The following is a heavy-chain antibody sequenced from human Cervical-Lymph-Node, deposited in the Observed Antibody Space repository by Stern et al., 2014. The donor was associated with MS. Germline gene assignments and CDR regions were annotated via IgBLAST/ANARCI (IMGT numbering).Heavy chain of an antibody. CDR2: IYPSGSS. CDR3: AGGTPYYYYGMDV. CDR1: GGSVSSATYY. D-gene: IGHD2-2*01. Sequence: QLQLQESGPGLVKPSQTLSLTCTVSGGSVSSATYYWNWIRQPAGKGLEWIGRIYPSGSSNFNPSLKSRVTISVDTSKNQFSLKLPSVTAADTAVYYCAGGTPYYYYGMDVWGQGTTVTVSS. V-gene: IGHV4-61*02. J-gene: IGHJ6*02.